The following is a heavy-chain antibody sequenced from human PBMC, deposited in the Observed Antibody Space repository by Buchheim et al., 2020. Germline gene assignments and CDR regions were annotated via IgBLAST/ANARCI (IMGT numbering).Heavy chain of an antibody. Sequence: EVQVLESGGGLVQPGGSLRLSCAASGFTFSTHAMSWVRQAPGKGLEWVSGISATGGTTYYADSVKGRFTISRDNSKNTLYLQMNSLRAEDTAVYYCAKDRRSGWYGDYWGQGTL. CDR1: GFTFSTHA. J-gene: IGHJ4*02. V-gene: IGHV3-23*01. D-gene: IGHD6-19*01. CDR3: AKDRRSGWYGDY. CDR2: ISATGGTT.